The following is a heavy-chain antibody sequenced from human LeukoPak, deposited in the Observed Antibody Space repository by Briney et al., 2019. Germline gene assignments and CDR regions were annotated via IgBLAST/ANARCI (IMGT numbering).Heavy chain of an antibody. V-gene: IGHV4-59*01. J-gene: IGHJ3*01. CDR1: GATTGNYY. Sequence: SETLSLTDPVSGATTGNYYCGWIRQPPGKGLEWIAYIDYSGSTNYNPSLKSRVTISVDASKNQFSLNLRSVTPADTAVYYCARDRRGDSLHAIDDWGQGTMVTVFS. CDR2: IDYSGST. CDR3: ARDRRGDSLHAIDD. D-gene: IGHD4-11*01.